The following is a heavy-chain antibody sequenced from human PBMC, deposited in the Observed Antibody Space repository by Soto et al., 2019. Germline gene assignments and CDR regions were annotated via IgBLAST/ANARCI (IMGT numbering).Heavy chain of an antibody. CDR2: IYSGGST. D-gene: IGHD3-3*01. CDR3: AFRITIFGVVTTDMDV. J-gene: IGHJ6*02. Sequence: GGSLRLSCAASGFTVSSNYMSWVRQAPGKGLEWVSVIYSGGSTYYADSVKGRFTISRDNSKNTLYLQMNSLRAEDTAVYYCAFRITIFGVVTTDMDVWGQGTTVTVS. CDR1: GFTVSSNY. V-gene: IGHV3-53*01.